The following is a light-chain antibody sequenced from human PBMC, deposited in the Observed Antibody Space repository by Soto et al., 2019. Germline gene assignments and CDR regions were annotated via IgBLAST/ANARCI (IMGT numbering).Light chain of an antibody. V-gene: IGKV1-5*01. CDR1: QSISSW. Sequence: DIQMTQSPSTLSASVGDRVTITCRASQSISSWLAWDQQKPGKAPKLLIYDASSLESGVPSRFSGSGSGTEFTLTISSLQPDDFATYYCQQYNSYSLLTFGGGTKVEIK. J-gene: IGKJ4*01. CDR2: DAS. CDR3: QQYNSYSLLT.